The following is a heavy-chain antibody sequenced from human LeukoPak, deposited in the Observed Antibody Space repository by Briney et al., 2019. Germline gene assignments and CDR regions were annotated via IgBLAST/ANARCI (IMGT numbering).Heavy chain of an antibody. Sequence: GESLKISCKGSGYSFTSDWITWVRQMPGKGLEWMGKIDPSDSYTKYSPSFQGHVTMSADKSTSTAYLQWSSLKASDTAMYYCARLQYDSRGYIGDSWGPGTLVTVSS. CDR3: ARLQYDSRGYIGDS. V-gene: IGHV5-10-1*01. J-gene: IGHJ4*02. CDR1: GYSFTSDW. CDR2: IDPSDSYT. D-gene: IGHD3-22*01.